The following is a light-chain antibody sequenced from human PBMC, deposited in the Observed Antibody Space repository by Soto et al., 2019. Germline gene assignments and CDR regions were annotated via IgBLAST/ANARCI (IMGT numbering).Light chain of an antibody. CDR2: GAS. CDR1: QSVSSN. CDR3: QQYNIWPKT. Sequence: EIVMTQSPATLSASPGERATLSCRASQSVSSNLAWYQQKPGQAPRLLIYGASTRATGIPARFSGSGSGTEFTLTISSLQSEDFAVYYCQQYNIWPKTFGQGTEV. V-gene: IGKV3-15*01. J-gene: IGKJ1*01.